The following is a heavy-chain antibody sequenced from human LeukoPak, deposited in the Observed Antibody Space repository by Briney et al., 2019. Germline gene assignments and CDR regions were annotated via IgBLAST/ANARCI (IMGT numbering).Heavy chain of an antibody. V-gene: IGHV1-2*02. CDR1: GYTFTGYY. CDR3: ARVTLRAGYSSGWSDAFDI. J-gene: IGHJ3*02. CDR2: INPNSGGT. Sequence: ASVKVSCKASGYTFTGYYMHWVRQAPGQGLEWMGWINPNSGGTNYAQKFQGRVTMTRDTSISTAYMELSRLRSDDTAVYYCARVTLRAGYSSGWSDAFDIWGQGTMVTVSS. D-gene: IGHD6-19*01.